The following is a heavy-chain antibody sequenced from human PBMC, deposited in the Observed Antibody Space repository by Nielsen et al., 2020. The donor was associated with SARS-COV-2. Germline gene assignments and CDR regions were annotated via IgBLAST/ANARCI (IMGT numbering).Heavy chain of an antibody. CDR1: GFTFSTST. J-gene: IGHJ5*02. CDR2: IYYSGST. V-gene: IGHV4-59*01. D-gene: IGHD3-22*01. CDR3: ARDGGVHDSSGYYDWFDP. Sequence: GSLRLSCAASGFTFSTSTMSWIRQPPGKGLEWIGYIYYSGSTNYNPSLKSRVTISVDTSKNQFSLKLSSVTAADTAVYYCARDGGVHDSSGYYDWFDPWGQGTLVTVSS.